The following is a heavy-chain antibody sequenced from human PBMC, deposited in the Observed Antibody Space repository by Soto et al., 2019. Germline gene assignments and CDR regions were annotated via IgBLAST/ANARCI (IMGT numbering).Heavy chain of an antibody. CDR3: ARESIAARLGYYYYYMDV. Sequence: ASVKVSCKASGYTFTSYDINWVRQATGQGLERMGWMNPNSGNTGYAQKYQGRVNMTRNTSISTAYMELSSLRSEDTAVYYCARESIAARLGYYYYYMDVWGKGTTVTVSS. D-gene: IGHD6-6*01. J-gene: IGHJ6*03. CDR1: GYTFTSYD. V-gene: IGHV1-8*01. CDR2: MNPNSGNT.